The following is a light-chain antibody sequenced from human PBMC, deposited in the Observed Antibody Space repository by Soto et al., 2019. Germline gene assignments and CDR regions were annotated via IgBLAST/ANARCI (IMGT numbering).Light chain of an antibody. CDR2: GVS. Sequence: EGVLTQSPGTLSLSPGERATLSCRASQTVSSSFLAWYQQKPGQAPRLLIYGVSSRATGISDRFSARGSGADFTLTISRLEPEDFAVYYCQHYGRAPWTFGQGTKVDIK. J-gene: IGKJ1*01. CDR3: QHYGRAPWT. V-gene: IGKV3-20*01. CDR1: QTVSSSF.